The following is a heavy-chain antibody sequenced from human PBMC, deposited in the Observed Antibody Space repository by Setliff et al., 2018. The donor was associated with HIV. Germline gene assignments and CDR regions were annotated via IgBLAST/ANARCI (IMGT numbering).Heavy chain of an antibody. J-gene: IGHJ4*02. CDR2: ISSSGSTM. CDR1: GFTVSSNY. V-gene: IGHV3-11*01. CDR3: AKTYYGSGTHLRWYQFDN. Sequence: GGSLRLSCAASGFTVSSNYMSWVRQAPGKGLEWVSYISSSGSTMYYADSVKGRFTISRDNSRNTLYLQMNRLRAEDTAVYYCAKTYYGSGTHLRWYQFDNWGQGTLVTVSS. D-gene: IGHD3-10*01.